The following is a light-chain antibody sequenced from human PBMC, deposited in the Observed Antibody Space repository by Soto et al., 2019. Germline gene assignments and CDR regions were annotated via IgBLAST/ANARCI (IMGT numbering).Light chain of an antibody. Sequence: QSALTQPASVSGSPGQSITISCTGTSSDVGGYNYVSWYQQYPGKAPKLMIYEVSYRPSGVSNRFSGSKSANTASLTISGLQAEDEADYYCSSYASSSTWVFGGGTKLTVL. CDR1: SSDVGGYNY. CDR2: EVS. CDR3: SSYASSSTWV. J-gene: IGLJ3*02. V-gene: IGLV2-14*01.